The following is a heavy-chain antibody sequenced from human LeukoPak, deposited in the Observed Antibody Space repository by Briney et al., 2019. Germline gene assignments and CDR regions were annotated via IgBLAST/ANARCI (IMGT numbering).Heavy chain of an antibody. J-gene: IGHJ4*02. CDR1: GFTFDDYA. V-gene: IGHV3-9*01. D-gene: IGHD2-15*01. CDR3: ASVDCSGGSCYFDY. CDR2: INWNSGSI. Sequence: GGSLRLSCAASGFTFDDYAMHWVRQAPGKGLEWVSGINWNSGSIDYADSVKGRFTISRDNAKNTLYLQMNSLRAEDTAVYYCASVDCSGGSCYFDYWGQGTLVTVSS.